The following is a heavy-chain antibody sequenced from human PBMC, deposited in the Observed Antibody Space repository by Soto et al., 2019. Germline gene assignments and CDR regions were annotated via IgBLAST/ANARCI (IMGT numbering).Heavy chain of an antibody. Sequence: TSETLSLTCAVYGGSFSGYYWSWIRQPPGKGLEWIGEINHSGSTNYNPSLKSRVTISVDRSKNQFSLKLSSVTAADTAVYYCARGNVVAIDYWGQGTLVTVSS. V-gene: IGHV4-34*01. J-gene: IGHJ4*02. CDR2: INHSGST. CDR3: ARGNVVAIDY. D-gene: IGHD2-21*01. CDR1: GGSFSGYY.